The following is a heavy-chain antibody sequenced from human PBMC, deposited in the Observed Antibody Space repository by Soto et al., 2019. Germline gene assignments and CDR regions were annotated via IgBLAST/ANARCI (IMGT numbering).Heavy chain of an antibody. J-gene: IGHJ6*02. CDR2: ISTYNGNT. V-gene: IGHV1-18*01. CDR3: ASMYYAFWSGYYNGKDV. D-gene: IGHD3-3*01. Sequence: GASVKVSCKASGYTFTSYGISWVRQAPGQGLEWMGWISTYNGNTKYAQKLQGRVTMTTDTSTSTAYMELRSLRSEDTAVYYCASMYYAFWSGYYNGKDVWGQGTTVTVSS. CDR1: GYTFTSYG.